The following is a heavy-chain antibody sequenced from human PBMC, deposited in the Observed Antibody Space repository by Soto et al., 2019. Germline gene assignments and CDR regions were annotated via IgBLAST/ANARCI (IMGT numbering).Heavy chain of an antibody. V-gene: IGHV1-8*02. CDR3: ARTLYGDNVDY. Sequence: ASVKVSCKASGYTLTGYYMHWVRQAPGQGLEWMGWINPNSGNTGYAQKFQGRVTMTRNTSISTAYMELSSLRSEGTAVYYCARTLYGDNVDYWGQGTLVTVSS. CDR2: INPNSGNT. J-gene: IGHJ4*02. CDR1: GYTLTGYY. D-gene: IGHD4-17*01.